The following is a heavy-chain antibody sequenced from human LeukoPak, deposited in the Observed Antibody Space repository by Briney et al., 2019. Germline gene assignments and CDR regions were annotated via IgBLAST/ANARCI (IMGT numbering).Heavy chain of an antibody. J-gene: IGHJ5*02. CDR3: ARVKGYNWFDP. CDR1: GFTFSSYW. Sequence: GGSLRLSCAASGFTFSSYWMSWVRRAPGKGLEWVANIKQGGSEKYYVDSVKGRFTISRDNAKNSLYLQMNSLRAEDTAVYYCARVKGYNWFDPWGQGTLVTVSS. CDR2: IKQGGSEK. V-gene: IGHV3-7*01.